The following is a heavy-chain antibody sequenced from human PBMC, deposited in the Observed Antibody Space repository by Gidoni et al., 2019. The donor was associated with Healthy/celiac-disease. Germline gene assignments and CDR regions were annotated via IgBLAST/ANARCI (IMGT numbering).Heavy chain of an antibody. V-gene: IGHV3-21*01. J-gene: IGHJ3*02. CDR2: ISSSSSYI. CDR1: GFPFSSYS. D-gene: IGHD3-22*01. Sequence: EVQLVESGGGLVQPGGSLRLSCEASGFPFSSYSTNWVRQAPWKGLEWVSSISSSSSYIYYADSVKGRFTISRDNAKNSLYMQMNSLRAEDTAVYYCARGLDYYDSSGYYVGAFDIWGQGTMVTVSS. CDR3: ARGLDYYDSSGYYVGAFDI.